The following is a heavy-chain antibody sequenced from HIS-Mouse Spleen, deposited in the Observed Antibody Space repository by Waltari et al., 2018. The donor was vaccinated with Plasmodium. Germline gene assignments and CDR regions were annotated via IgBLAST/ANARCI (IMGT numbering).Heavy chain of an antibody. Sequence: QVQLQESGPGLVKPSETLSLTCTVSGYSISSGYYWGWIRQPPWKGLEWIGSIYHSGSTYYNPSLKSRVTISVDTSKNQFSLKLSSVTAADTAVYYCARGVGYSSSWYWFDPWGQGTLVTVSS. D-gene: IGHD6-13*01. V-gene: IGHV4-38-2*02. J-gene: IGHJ5*02. CDR2: IYHSGST. CDR3: ARGVGYSSSWYWFDP. CDR1: GYSISSGYY.